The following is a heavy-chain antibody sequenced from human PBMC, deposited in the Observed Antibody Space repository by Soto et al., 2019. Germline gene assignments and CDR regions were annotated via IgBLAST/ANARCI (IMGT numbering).Heavy chain of an antibody. J-gene: IGHJ6*02. CDR2: SGNRAERDTT. V-gene: IGHV3-72*01. CDR3: ALDSFYYYGMYV. Sequence: EVQLVESGGGLVQPGGSLRLSGAVSGFTFSDHYMDWVRQAPGKGLEWVGRSGNRAERDTTDYAASVKGRFTISRDDSKNSLYLQMSGLKTEDTAVYYCALDSFYYYGMYVWGQGTTGTVSS. CDR1: GFTFSDHY.